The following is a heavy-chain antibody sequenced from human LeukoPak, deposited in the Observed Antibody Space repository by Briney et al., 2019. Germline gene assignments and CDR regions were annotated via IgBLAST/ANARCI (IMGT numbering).Heavy chain of an antibody. CDR3: AIILPYCSGGSCHY. CDR1: GGSISSYY. D-gene: IGHD2-15*01. CDR2: IYHSGST. Sequence: SETLSLTCTVSGGSISSYYWSWIRQPPGKGLEWIGEIYHSGSTNYNPSLKSRVTISVDKSKNQFSLKLSSVTAADTAVYYCAIILPYCSGGSCHYWGQGTLVTVSS. J-gene: IGHJ4*02. V-gene: IGHV4-59*12.